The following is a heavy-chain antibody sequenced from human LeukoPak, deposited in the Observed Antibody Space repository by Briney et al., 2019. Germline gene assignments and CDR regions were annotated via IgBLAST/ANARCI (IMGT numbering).Heavy chain of an antibody. J-gene: IGHJ4*02. CDR2: INPSGGST. CDR3: ALGSGYGDY. Sequence: ASVTVSCTASGYTFTSYYTHWVRQAPGQGLEWMGIINPSGGSTNYAQKFQGRVTMTRDTSTNTVYMGLSSLRSEDTAVYYCALGSGYGDYWGQGTLVTVSS. CDR1: GYTFTSYY. D-gene: IGHD3-22*01. V-gene: IGHV1-46*01.